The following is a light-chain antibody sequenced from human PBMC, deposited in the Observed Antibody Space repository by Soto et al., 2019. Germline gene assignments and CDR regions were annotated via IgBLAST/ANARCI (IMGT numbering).Light chain of an antibody. Sequence: DIQMTQSPSSLSASVGDRVTITCRASQGISNSLAWYQQKPGKVPKLLIYAASTLQSGVPSRFSGSGSGTDFTLTISSLQPEDAATYYCQKYYAALITFGPGTRMDIK. CDR1: QGISNS. V-gene: IGKV1-27*01. J-gene: IGKJ3*01. CDR2: AAS. CDR3: QKYYAALIT.